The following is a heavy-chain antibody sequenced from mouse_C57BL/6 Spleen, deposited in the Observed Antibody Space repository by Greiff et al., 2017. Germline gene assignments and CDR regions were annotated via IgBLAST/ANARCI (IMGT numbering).Heavy chain of an antibody. D-gene: IGHD3-3*01. J-gene: IGHJ4*01. Sequence: QVQLQQPGAELVMPGASVKLSCKASVYTFTSYWMHWVKQRPGQGLEWIGEIDPSDSYTNYNQKFKGKSTLTVDKSSSTAYMQLSSLTSEDSAVYYCARSGTDYAMDYWGQGTSVTVSS. CDR2: IDPSDSYT. CDR3: ARSGTDYAMDY. CDR1: VYTFTSYW. V-gene: IGHV1-69*01.